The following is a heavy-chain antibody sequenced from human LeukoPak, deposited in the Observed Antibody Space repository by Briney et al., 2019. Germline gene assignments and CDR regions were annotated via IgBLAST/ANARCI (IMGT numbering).Heavy chain of an antibody. CDR1: GFSFSTYG. CDR2: VSDTT. V-gene: IGHV3-NL1*01. J-gene: IGHJ4*02. Sequence: LPGGSLRLSCVASGFSFSTYGMHWVRQAPGKGPEWVSTVSDTTYYADSVKGRFTISRDNSKSTLSLQMNTLRAEDTALYYCTKDLRYYYTDNHSTMDEHDYWGQGTLVTVSS. CDR3: TKDLRYYYTDNHSTMDEHDY. D-gene: IGHD2/OR15-2a*01.